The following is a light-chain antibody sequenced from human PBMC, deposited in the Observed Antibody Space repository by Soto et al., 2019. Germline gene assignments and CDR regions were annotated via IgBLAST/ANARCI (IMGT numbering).Light chain of an antibody. J-gene: IGKJ3*01. Sequence: DIGLTQSPATLSLSPGERATLSCRASQSVSSYLAWYQQKPGQAPRLLIYAASNRATGIPARFSGSGSKTDFTLTISSLEPEDFAVYYCQQRSNWPFTFGRGTKVDIK. CDR1: QSVSSY. CDR2: AAS. V-gene: IGKV3-11*01. CDR3: QQRSNWPFT.